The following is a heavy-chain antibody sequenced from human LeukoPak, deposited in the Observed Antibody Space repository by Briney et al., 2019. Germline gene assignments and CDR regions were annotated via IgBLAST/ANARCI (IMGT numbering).Heavy chain of an antibody. CDR2: ISSSSSTI. V-gene: IGHV3-48*04. CDR1: GFTFSSYS. D-gene: IGHD2-2*02. J-gene: IGHJ6*03. CDR3: ALSYCSSTRCYTGRGHYYYYMDV. Sequence: GGSLRLSCAASGFTFSSYSMNWVRQAPGKGLEWVSYISSSSSTIYYADSVKGRFTIYRDNAKNSLYLQMNSLRAEDMAVYYCALSYCSSTRCYTGRGHYYYYMDVWGKGTTVTVSS.